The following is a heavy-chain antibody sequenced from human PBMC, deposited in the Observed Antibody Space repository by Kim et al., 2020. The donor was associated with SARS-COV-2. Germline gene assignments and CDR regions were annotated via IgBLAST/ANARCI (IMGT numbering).Heavy chain of an antibody. CDR2: K. Sequence: KYYADSVKGRFTISRDNSKNTLYLQMNSLRAEDTAVYYCASESYSSGSDYWGQGTLVTVSS. D-gene: IGHD6-19*01. J-gene: IGHJ4*02. V-gene: IGHV3-33*01. CDR3: ASESYSSGSDY.